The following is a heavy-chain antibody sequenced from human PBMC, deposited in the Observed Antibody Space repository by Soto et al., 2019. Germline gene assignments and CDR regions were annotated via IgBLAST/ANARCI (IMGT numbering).Heavy chain of an antibody. D-gene: IGHD3-10*01. CDR3: ARLARSYFGELTYYYYMDV. V-gene: IGHV4-59*01. Sequence: SETLSLTCTVSGGSISSYYWSWIRQPPGKGLEWIGNIYYRGSTNYNPSLKSRVTISVDTSKNQFSLKLSSVTAADTAVYYCARLARSYFGELTYYYYMDVWGKGTTVTVSS. J-gene: IGHJ6*03. CDR2: IYYRGST. CDR1: GGSISSYY.